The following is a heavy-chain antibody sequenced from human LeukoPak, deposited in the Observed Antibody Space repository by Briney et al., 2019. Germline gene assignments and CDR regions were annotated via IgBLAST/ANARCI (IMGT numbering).Heavy chain of an antibody. V-gene: IGHV3-30*18. CDR3: AKDRGYCSGGSCLHFDY. D-gene: IGHD2-15*01. J-gene: IGHJ4*02. CDR1: GFTFSSYG. CDR2: ISYDGSNE. Sequence: GGSLRLSCAASGFTFSSYGMHWVRQAPGKGLEWVAVISYDGSNEYYADSVKGRLTISRDNSKNTLYLQMNSLRAEDTAVYYCAKDRGYCSGGSCLHFDYWGQGTLVTVSS.